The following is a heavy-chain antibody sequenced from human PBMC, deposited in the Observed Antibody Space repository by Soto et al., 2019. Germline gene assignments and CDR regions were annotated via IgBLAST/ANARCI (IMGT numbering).Heavy chain of an antibody. V-gene: IGHV1-69*12. CDR2: IIPIFGTA. J-gene: IGHJ4*02. CDR1: GGTFSSYA. CDR3: ARIDPYYYDSSGYY. D-gene: IGHD3-22*01. Sequence: QVQLVQSGAEVKKPGSSVKVSCKASGGTFSSYAISWVRQAPGHGLEWMGGIIPIFGTANYAQKFQGRVTITADETTSTAYMGLSSLRSEDTAVYYCARIDPYYYDSSGYYWGQGTLVTVSS.